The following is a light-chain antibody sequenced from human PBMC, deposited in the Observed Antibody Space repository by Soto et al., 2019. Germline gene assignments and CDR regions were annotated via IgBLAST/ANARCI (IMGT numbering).Light chain of an antibody. CDR1: SSEVGGYNY. Sequence: QSALTQPASVSGSPGQSITISCTGTSSEVGGYNYVSWYQQHPGKAPKLLIYEVTYRPSVVSNRVSGSKSGNTASLTISGRQAEDEADYFCGPYPSSNYLVFGTWTKLTVL. V-gene: IGLV2-14*03. CDR3: GPYPSSNYLV. CDR2: EVT. J-gene: IGLJ1*01.